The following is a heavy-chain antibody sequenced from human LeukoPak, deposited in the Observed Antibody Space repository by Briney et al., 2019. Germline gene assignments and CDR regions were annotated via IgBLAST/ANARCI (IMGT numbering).Heavy chain of an antibody. D-gene: IGHD6-19*01. CDR3: ARVQWLAPFDY. CDR2: INHSGST. Sequence: TETLSLTCAVYGGSFSGYYWSWIRQPPGKGLEWIGEINHSGSTNYNPSLKSRVTISVDTSKNQFSLKLSSVTAAYTAVYYCARVQWLAPFDYWGKGTLVTVST. J-gene: IGHJ4*02. V-gene: IGHV4-34*01. CDR1: GGSFSGYY.